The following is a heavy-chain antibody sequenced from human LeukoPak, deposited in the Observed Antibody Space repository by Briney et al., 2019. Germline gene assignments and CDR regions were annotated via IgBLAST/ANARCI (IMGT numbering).Heavy chain of an antibody. Sequence: GASVKVSCKAPGGTFYSYAISWVRQAPGQGLEWMGGVISLFAAVYYAQKFQGRLNITADESTAYMELSSLRSEDTAVYYCARLRMGSRDRPRPPWYLDLWGRGTLITVSS. CDR2: VISLFAAV. J-gene: IGHJ2*01. D-gene: IGHD6-6*01. V-gene: IGHV1-69*13. CDR1: GGTFYSYA. CDR3: ARLRMGSRDRPRPPWYLDL.